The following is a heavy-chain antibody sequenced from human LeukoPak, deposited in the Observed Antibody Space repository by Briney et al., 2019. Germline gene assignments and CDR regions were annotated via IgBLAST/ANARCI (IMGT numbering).Heavy chain of an antibody. D-gene: IGHD3-10*01. Sequence: SETLSLTCKVSGYSISSGYYWGWIRQPPGKGLEWIGSIYHSGSTYYNPSLKSRVTISVDTSKNQFSLKLSSVTAADTAVYYCARDPGFGELLFSSWFDPWGQGTLVTVSS. CDR2: IYHSGST. CDR1: GYSISSGYY. V-gene: IGHV4-38-2*02. J-gene: IGHJ5*02. CDR3: ARDPGFGELLFSSWFDP.